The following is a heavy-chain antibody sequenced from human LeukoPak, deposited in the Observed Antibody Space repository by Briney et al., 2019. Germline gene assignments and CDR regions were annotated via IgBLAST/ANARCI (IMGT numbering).Heavy chain of an antibody. V-gene: IGHV4-30-4*01. D-gene: IGHD1-26*01. CDR2: IYYSGST. Sequence: SQTLSLTCTVSGGSISSGDYYWSWIRQPPGKGLEWIGYIYYSGSTYYNPSLKSRVTISVDTSKNQFSLKLSSVTAADTAVYYCARAYSGSYCDFDYWGQGTLVTVSS. J-gene: IGHJ4*02. CDR3: ARAYSGSYCDFDY. CDR1: GGSISSGDYY.